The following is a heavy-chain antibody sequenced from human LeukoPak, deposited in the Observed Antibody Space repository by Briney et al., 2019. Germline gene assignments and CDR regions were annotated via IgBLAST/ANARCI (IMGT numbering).Heavy chain of an antibody. CDR2: IYTSGST. J-gene: IGHJ5*02. V-gene: IGHV4-4*07. CDR1: GGSISRYY. D-gene: IGHD6-13*01. Sequence: SETLSLTCTVSGGSISRYYWSWIRQPAGKGLEWIGRIYTSGSTNYNPSLKSRVTISVDKSKNQFSLKLSSVTAADTAVYYCAKASIAAAGWFDPWGQGTLVTVSS. CDR3: AKASIAAAGWFDP.